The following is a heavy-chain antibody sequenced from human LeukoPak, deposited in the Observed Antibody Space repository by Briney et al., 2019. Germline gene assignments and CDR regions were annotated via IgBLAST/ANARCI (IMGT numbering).Heavy chain of an antibody. CDR1: GFTFSSYA. CDR3: ARDPPDSSGYWGFDI. V-gene: IGHV3-48*01. CDR2: ISSSSSTI. D-gene: IGHD3-22*01. Sequence: GGSLRLSCAASGFTFSSYALSWVRQAPGKGLEWVSYISSSSSTIYYADSVKGRFTISRDNAKNSLYLQMNSLRAEDTAVYYCARDPPDSSGYWGFDIWGQGTMVTVSS. J-gene: IGHJ3*02.